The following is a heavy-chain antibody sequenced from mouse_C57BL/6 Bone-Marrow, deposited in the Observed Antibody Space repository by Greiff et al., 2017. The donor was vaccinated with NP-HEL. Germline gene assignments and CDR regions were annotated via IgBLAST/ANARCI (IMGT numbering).Heavy chain of an antibody. V-gene: IGHV2-9-1*01. CDR1: GFSLTSYA. CDR3: ARSLYDYDGGSIAY. D-gene: IGHD2-4*01. J-gene: IGHJ3*01. CDR2: IWTGGGT. Sequence: VQVVESGPGLVAPSQSLSITCTVSGFSLTSYAISWVRQPPGKGLEWLGVIWTGGGTNYNSALKSRLSISKDNSKSQVFLKMNSLQTDDTARYYCARSLYDYDGGSIAYWGQGTLVTVSA.